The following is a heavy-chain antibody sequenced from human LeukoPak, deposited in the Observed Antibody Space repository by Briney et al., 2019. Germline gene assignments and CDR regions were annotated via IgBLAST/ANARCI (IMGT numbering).Heavy chain of an antibody. CDR2: ISYDGSNK. CDR3: ARDWLLRFDY. J-gene: IGHJ4*02. Sequence: GGSLRLSCAASGFTFSSYSMNWVRQAPGKGLEWVAVISYDGSNKYYADSVKGRFTISRDNSKNTLYLQMNSLRAEDTAVYYCARDWLLRFDYWGQGTLVTVSS. V-gene: IGHV3-30*03. CDR1: GFTFSSYS. D-gene: IGHD3-22*01.